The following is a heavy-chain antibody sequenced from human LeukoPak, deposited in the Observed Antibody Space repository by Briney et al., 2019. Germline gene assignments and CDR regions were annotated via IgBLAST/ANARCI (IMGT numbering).Heavy chain of an antibody. CDR2: INHSGST. CDR3: ARHLRAEDSSGYYYRGFAFDI. V-gene: IGHV4-34*01. Sequence: SETLSLTCAVYGGSFSGYYWSWIRQPPGKGLEWIGEINHSGSTNYNPSLKSRVTISVDTSKNQFSLKLSSVTAADTAVYYCARHLRAEDSSGYYYRGFAFDIWGQGTMVTVSS. CDR1: GGSFSGYY. J-gene: IGHJ3*02. D-gene: IGHD3-22*01.